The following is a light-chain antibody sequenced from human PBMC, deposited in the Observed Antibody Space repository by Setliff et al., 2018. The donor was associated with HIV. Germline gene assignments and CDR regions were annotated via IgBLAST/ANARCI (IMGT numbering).Light chain of an antibody. J-gene: IGLJ1*01. V-gene: IGLV2-14*01. CDR3: SSYTSSTTYV. CDR1: SSDIGGYNY. Sequence: QSVLTQPASVSGSPGQSITISCTGTSSDIGGYNYVSWYQQHPGKAPKLMVYDVGQRPSGVSNRFSGSKSGNTASLTISGLQAEDEADYYCSSYTSSTTYVFGPGTKVTVL. CDR2: DVG.